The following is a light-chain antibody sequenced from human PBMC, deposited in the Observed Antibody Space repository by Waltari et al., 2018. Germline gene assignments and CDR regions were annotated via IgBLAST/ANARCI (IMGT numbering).Light chain of an antibody. Sequence: QSALTQPASVSGSPGQSIPLSCPGPTSAIGASSFLSWYPQHPGKAPTLIIFDVNKRPSWISDRFSGSKSGNTASLTISRLQTGDEADYFCSAYTYSSPFAWAFGGGTKVTVL. V-gene: IGLV2-14*03. J-gene: IGLJ3*02. CDR1: TSAIGASSF. CDR2: DVN. CDR3: SAYTYSSPFAWA.